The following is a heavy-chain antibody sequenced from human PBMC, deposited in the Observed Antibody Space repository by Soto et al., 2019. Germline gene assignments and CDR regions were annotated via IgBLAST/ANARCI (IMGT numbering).Heavy chain of an antibody. D-gene: IGHD1-26*01. Sequence: SGEVSFKASGDTFTRHGLTWVRQAPGQGPEWMGWITVGSGNTHYAQKFQGRVSMTTDTSTSTAYMELWSLRSDDTAVYYCARPSSYGSYYYFDLWGQGTPVTVSS. V-gene: IGHV1-18*04. CDR2: ITVGSGNT. J-gene: IGHJ4*02. CDR3: ARPSSYGSYYYFDL. CDR1: GDTFTRHG.